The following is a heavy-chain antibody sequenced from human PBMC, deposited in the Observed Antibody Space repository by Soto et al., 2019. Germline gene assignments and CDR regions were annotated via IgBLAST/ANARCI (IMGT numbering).Heavy chain of an antibody. V-gene: IGHV3-48*03. CDR3: ARDTTRASAAASLDY. Sequence: GGSLRVSCAASGFTFNTYEFNWVRQDPGKGLEWISYISVSGNIIKYADSVKGRFTISRDNAENSLHLQMTNLRVDDNGIYFCARDTTRASAAASLDYWGQGTQVTVSS. CDR1: GFTFNTYE. J-gene: IGHJ4*02. D-gene: IGHD6-13*01. CDR2: ISVSGNII.